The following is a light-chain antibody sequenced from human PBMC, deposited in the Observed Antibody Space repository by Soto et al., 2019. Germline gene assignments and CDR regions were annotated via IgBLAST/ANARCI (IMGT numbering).Light chain of an antibody. CDR3: QQRSNWPLFT. V-gene: IGKV3-11*01. J-gene: IGKJ3*01. CDR2: DAF. Sequence: EIVLTQSPATLSLSPGERATLSCRASQSVSTYLAWYQQKPGQAPRLLIYDAFNRATVIPARFSGSGSGTDFTLTISSLEPEDFAVYYCQQRSNWPLFTFGPGTRVDIK. CDR1: QSVSTY.